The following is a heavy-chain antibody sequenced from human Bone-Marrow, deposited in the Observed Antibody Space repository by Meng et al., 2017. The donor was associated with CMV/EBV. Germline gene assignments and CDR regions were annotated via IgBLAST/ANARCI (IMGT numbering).Heavy chain of an antibody. J-gene: IGHJ4*02. Sequence: GESLKISCAASGFTFSSYGMHWVRQAPGKGLEWVAFIRYDGSNKYYADSVKGRFTISRDNSKNTLYLQMNSLRAEDTAVYYCAKDRPLFDYWGQGTLVAVSS. CDR1: GFTFSSYG. V-gene: IGHV3-30*02. CDR3: AKDRPLFDY. CDR2: IRYDGSNK.